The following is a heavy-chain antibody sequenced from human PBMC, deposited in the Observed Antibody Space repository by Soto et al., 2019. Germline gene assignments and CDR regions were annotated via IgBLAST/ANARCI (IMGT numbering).Heavy chain of an antibody. CDR2: ISSSSGRV. V-gene: IGHV3-21*01. D-gene: IGHD2-8*01. CDR3: AGRYCSNGVCPFDS. CDR1: EFTFSTYS. J-gene: IGHJ4*02. Sequence: PGESLKISCAASEFTFSTYSMNWVRQAPGKGLEWVSSISSSSGRVYYADSVKGRFTISRDNAKNSLFLQMNSLRAEDTAVYYCAGRYCSNGVCPFDSWGQGTLVTVSS.